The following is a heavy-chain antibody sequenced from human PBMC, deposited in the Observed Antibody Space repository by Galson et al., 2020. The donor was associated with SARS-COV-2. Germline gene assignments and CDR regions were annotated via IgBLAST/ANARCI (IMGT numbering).Heavy chain of an antibody. CDR1: GGSFSGYY. D-gene: IGHD1-7*01. CDR2: INHSGST. V-gene: IGHV4-34*01. CDR3: ARGWNYGGNSDRGYYYGMDV. Sequence: ETSETLSLTCAVYGGSFSGYYWSWIRQPPGKGLEWIGEINHSGSTNYNPSLKSRVTISVDTSKNQFSLKLSSVTAADTAVYYCARGWNYGGNSDRGYYYGMDVWGQGTTVTVSS. J-gene: IGHJ6*02.